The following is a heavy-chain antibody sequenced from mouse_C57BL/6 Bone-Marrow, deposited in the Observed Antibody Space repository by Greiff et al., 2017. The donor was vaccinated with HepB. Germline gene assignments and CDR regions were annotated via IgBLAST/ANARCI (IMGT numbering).Heavy chain of an antibody. D-gene: IGHD2-2*01. J-gene: IGHJ4*01. CDR3: ARGGYDPLYYAMDY. Sequence: VQLQQPGAELVMPGASVKLSCKASGYTFTSYWMHWVKQRPGQGLEWIGEIDPSDSYTNYNQKFKGKSTLTVDKSSSTAYMQLSSLTSEDSSVYYCARGGYDPLYYAMDYWGQGTSVTVSS. CDR1: GYTFTSYW. V-gene: IGHV1-69*01. CDR2: IDPSDSYT.